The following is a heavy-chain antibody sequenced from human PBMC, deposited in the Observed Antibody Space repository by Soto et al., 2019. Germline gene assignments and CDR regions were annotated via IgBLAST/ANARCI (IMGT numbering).Heavy chain of an antibody. CDR1: GFTFSSYG. Sequence: QVQLVESGGGVVQPGRSLRLSCAASGFTFSSYGMHWVRQAPGKGLEWVAVISYDGSNKNYADSVKGRFTISRDNSKNTHYLRMNSLRAEDTAVDYCAKEVWRGPLDVWGQGTTVTVSS. CDR2: ISYDGSNK. D-gene: IGHD3-3*01. V-gene: IGHV3-30*18. J-gene: IGHJ6*02. CDR3: AKEVWRGPLDV.